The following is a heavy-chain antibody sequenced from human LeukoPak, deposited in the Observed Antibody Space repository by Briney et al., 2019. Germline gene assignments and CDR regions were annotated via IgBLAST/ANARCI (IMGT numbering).Heavy chain of an antibody. CDR3: ARVIVGGYSYGSGMDV. CDR2: IWYDGSKK. V-gene: IGHV3-33*01. Sequence: GRSLRLSCAASGFTFSSYGMHWVRQAPGKGLEWVAVIWYDGSKKYYADSVKGRFTISRDNSKNTLYLQMNSLRAEDTAVYYCARVIVGGYSYGSGMDVWGQGTTVTVSS. J-gene: IGHJ6*02. D-gene: IGHD5-18*01. CDR1: GFTFSSYG.